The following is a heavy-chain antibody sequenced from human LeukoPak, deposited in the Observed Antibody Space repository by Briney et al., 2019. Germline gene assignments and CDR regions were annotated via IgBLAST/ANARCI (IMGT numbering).Heavy chain of an antibody. Sequence: GRSLRLSCAASGFTFSSYGMHWVRQAPGKGLEWVAVISYDGSNKYYADSVKGRFTISRDNSKNTLYLQMNSLRAEDTAVYYCAKEVTMVRGVYFDYWGQGTLVTVSS. V-gene: IGHV3-30*18. CDR1: GFTFSSYG. CDR3: AKEVTMVRGVYFDY. D-gene: IGHD3-10*01. J-gene: IGHJ4*02. CDR2: ISYDGSNK.